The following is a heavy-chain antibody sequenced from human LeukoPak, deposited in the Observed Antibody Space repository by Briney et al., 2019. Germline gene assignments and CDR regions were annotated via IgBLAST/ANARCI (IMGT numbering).Heavy chain of an antibody. CDR1: GITFSSYG. V-gene: IGHV3-23*01. CDR2: ISSTGGTT. J-gene: IGHJ6*03. D-gene: IGHD2-15*01. Sequence: GGSLRLSCAASGITFSSYGMSWVRQAPGKGLEWVSSISSTGGTTYYADSVKGRFTISRDNSKNTLYLQMNSLRAEDTAIYYCAKNGDRGAYCAGGTCYPYFYYYMDVWGKGTTVTI. CDR3: AKNGDRGAYCAGGTCYPYFYYYMDV.